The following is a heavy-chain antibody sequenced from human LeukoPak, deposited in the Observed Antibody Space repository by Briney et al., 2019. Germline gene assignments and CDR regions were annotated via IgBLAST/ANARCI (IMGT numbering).Heavy chain of an antibody. CDR3: ARAFRGLPRPYYPNWFDP. CDR2: IYHSGST. D-gene: IGHD3-10*01. CDR1: GGSISSGGYY. J-gene: IGHJ5*02. V-gene: IGHV4-30-2*01. Sequence: PSQTLSLTCTVSGGSISSGGYYWSWIRQPPGKGLEWIGYIYHSGSTYYNPSLKSRVTISVDRSKNQFSLKLSSVTAADTAVYYCARAFRGLPRPYYPNWFDPWGQGTLVTVSS.